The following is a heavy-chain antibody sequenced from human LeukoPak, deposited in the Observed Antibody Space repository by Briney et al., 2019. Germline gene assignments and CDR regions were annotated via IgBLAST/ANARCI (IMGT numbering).Heavy chain of an antibody. CDR2: IYSGGST. D-gene: IGHD1-7*01. J-gene: IGHJ4*02. CDR3: ARAGNNWNYPLDY. CDR1: GFTVSSNY. V-gene: IGHV3-53*01. Sequence: GGSLRLSCAASGFTVSSNYMSWVRQAPGKGLEWVSVIYSGGSTYYADSVKGRSTISRNNSKNTLYLQMNSLRAEDTAVYYCARAGNNWNYPLDYWGQGTLVTVSS.